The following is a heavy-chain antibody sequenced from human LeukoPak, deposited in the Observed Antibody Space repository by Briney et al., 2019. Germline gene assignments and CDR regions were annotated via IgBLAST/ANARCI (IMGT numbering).Heavy chain of an antibody. CDR3: ARGGLSGYNSYFDY. D-gene: IGHD5-24*01. Sequence: PGGSLRLSCAASGFRFSHYAMHWVRQTPGQGLEWVAFISDDGSTQNYADSVKGRFTISRDNSKNTLYLQFNSLTTEDTAVYYCARGGLSGYNSYFDYWGQGNLVTVSS. CDR1: GFRFSHYA. CDR2: ISDDGSTQ. V-gene: IGHV3-30-3*01. J-gene: IGHJ4*02.